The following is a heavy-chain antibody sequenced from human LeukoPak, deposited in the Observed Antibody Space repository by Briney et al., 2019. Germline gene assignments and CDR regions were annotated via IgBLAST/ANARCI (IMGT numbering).Heavy chain of an antibody. V-gene: IGHV3-23*01. CDR3: AKHAGTTRQTKDY. J-gene: IGHJ4*02. Sequence: GGSLRLSCAASGFTFSSYAMNWVRQVPGKGLEWVSVISASGGSTYYADSVKGRFTISRDNSNNRLYLEMNSLRAEDTAVYYCAKHAGTTRQTKDYWGQGTLVTVSS. CDR1: GFTFSSYA. CDR2: ISASGGST. D-gene: IGHD1-1*01.